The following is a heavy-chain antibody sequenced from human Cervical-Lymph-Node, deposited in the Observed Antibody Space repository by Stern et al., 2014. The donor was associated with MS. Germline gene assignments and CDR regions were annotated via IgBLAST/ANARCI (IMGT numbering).Heavy chain of an antibody. Sequence: QLQLQESGSGLVKPSQTLSLTCAVSGGSISSGGYSWSWIRQPPGQGLAWIGYIYHSGSTYYNPSHKSRVTISVDRSKNQFSLKLSSVTAADTAVYYCARVRSDYGDYFDYWGQGTLVTVSS. CDR2: IYHSGST. J-gene: IGHJ4*02. D-gene: IGHD4-17*01. V-gene: IGHV4-30-2*01. CDR1: GGSISSGGYS. CDR3: ARVRSDYGDYFDY.